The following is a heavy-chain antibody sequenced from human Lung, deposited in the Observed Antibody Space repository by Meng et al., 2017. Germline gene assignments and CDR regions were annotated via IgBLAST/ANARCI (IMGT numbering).Heavy chain of an antibody. Sequence: VGLVGSGGGVVQPGGSLRLSFAASGFTFNTYAMHWVRQAPGKGLEWVSLMSFDGAQIYYSDSVRGRFTISRDNSKNTLYLQMNSLRAEDTAVYYCARDKPPNDVWGRGTLVTVSS. CDR1: GFTFNTYA. J-gene: IGHJ2*01. CDR3: ARDKPPNDV. V-gene: IGHV3-30*01. CDR2: MSFDGAQI.